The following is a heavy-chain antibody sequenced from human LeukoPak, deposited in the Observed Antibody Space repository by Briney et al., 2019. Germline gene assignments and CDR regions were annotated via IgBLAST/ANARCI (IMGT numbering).Heavy chain of an antibody. V-gene: IGHV3-30*18. CDR2: ISYDGSNK. CDR1: GFTSSSYG. D-gene: IGHD1-26*01. J-gene: IGHJ4*02. Sequence: GRSLRLSCAASGFTSSSYGMHWVRQAPGKGLEWVAVISYDGSNKYYADSVKGRFTISRDNSKNTLYLQMNSLRAEDTAVYYCAKVGYSGSYSPFDYWGQGTLVTVSS. CDR3: AKVGYSGSYSPFDY.